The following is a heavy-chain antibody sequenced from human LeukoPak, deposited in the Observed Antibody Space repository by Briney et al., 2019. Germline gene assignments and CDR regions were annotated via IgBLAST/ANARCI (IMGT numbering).Heavy chain of an antibody. J-gene: IGHJ4*02. CDR1: GGSISSGGYY. CDR3: ASLIAVAGYYFDY. D-gene: IGHD6-19*01. Sequence: SETLSLTCTVSGGSISSGGYYWSWIRQHPGKGLEWIGYIYYSGSTYYNPSLKSRVTISVDTSKNQFSLKLSSVTAADTAVYYCASLIAVAGYYFDYWGQGTLVTVSS. CDR2: IYYSGST. V-gene: IGHV4-31*03.